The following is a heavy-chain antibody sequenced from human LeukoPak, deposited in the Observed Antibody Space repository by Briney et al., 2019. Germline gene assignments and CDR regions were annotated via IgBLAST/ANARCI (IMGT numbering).Heavy chain of an antibody. Sequence: GGSLRLSCAASGFTFSNYAIHWVRQAPGKGLEWVTVISYDGSNKYYADSVKGRFTISRDNSKNTLYLQMNSLRAEDTAVYYCAKDEDYYDSSGYYHYWGQGTLVTVSS. J-gene: IGHJ4*02. D-gene: IGHD3-22*01. CDR2: ISYDGSNK. CDR1: GFTFSNYA. V-gene: IGHV3-30*04. CDR3: AKDEDYYDSSGYYHY.